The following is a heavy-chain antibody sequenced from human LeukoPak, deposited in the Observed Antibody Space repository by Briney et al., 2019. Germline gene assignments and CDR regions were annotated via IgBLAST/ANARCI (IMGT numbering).Heavy chain of an antibody. CDR1: GGSFSGYY. J-gene: IGHJ3*02. Sequence: PSETLSLTCAVYGGSFSGYYWSWIRQPPGKGLEWIGEINHSGSTNYNPSLKSRVTISVDTSKNQFSLKLSSVTAADTAVYYCASPSAIRLNDAFDIWGQGTMVTVSS. CDR2: INHSGST. D-gene: IGHD2-2*02. CDR3: ASPSAIRLNDAFDI. V-gene: IGHV4-34*01.